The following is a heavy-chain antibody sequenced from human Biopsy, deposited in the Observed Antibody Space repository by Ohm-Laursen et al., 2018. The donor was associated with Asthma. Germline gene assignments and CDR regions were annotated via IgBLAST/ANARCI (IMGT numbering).Heavy chain of an antibody. CDR3: ARTYFDFLTGQVHDAFAM. CDR1: GYTFINYA. Sequence: ASVKVSCKASGYTFINYAIHWVRQAPGQRLEWMGWINAANGNTKYSQKFQGRLTISRGTSASTAYMDLSSLRSEDTAVYYCARTYFDFLTGQVHDAFAMWGQGTMVTVSS. D-gene: IGHD3-9*01. J-gene: IGHJ3*02. CDR2: INAANGNT. V-gene: IGHV1-3*01.